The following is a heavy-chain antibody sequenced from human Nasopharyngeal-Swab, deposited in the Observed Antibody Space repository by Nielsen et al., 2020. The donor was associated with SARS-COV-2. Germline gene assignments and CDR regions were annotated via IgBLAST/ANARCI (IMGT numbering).Heavy chain of an antibody. CDR1: GFTFSNYW. Sequence: GGSLRLSCAASGFTFSNYWMTWVRQAPGKRLEWVATIEDYGSEKYYVDSVKGRFTISRDNAKNSLYLQMNSLRAEDTAVYYCAREGSDSSGPGEYYYFYMDVWGKGTTVTVSS. V-gene: IGHV3-7*01. CDR3: AREGSDSSGPGEYYYFYMDV. D-gene: IGHD6-19*01. CDR2: IEDYGSEK. J-gene: IGHJ6*03.